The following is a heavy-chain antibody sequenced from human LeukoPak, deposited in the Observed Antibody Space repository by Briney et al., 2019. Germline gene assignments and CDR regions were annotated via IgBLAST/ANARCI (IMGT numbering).Heavy chain of an antibody. Sequence: SQTLSLTCTVSGGSISGGDYYWSWIRQPPGKGLEWIGYIYYSGSTFYNPSLKSRVTISVDTSKNQLFLKLNSVTAADTAIYYCARAPIVVVTASAFDIWGQGTMVTVSS. V-gene: IGHV4-30-4*01. D-gene: IGHD2-21*02. CDR1: GGSISGGDYY. CDR2: IYYSGST. CDR3: ARAPIVVVTASAFDI. J-gene: IGHJ3*02.